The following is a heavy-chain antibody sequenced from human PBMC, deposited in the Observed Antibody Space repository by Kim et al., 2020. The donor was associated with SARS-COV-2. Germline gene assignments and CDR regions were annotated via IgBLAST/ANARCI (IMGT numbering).Heavy chain of an antibody. D-gene: IGHD6-13*01. J-gene: IGHJ6*02. V-gene: IGHV1-24*01. CDR3: ATQRSQQLVPHYYYGMDV. CDR1: GYTLTELS. CDR2: FDPEDGET. Sequence: ASVKVSCKVSGYTLTELSMHWVRQAPGKGLEWMGGFDPEDGETIYAQKFQGRVTMTEDTSTDTAYMELSSLRSEDTAVYYCATQRSQQLVPHYYYGMDVWGQGTTVTVSS.